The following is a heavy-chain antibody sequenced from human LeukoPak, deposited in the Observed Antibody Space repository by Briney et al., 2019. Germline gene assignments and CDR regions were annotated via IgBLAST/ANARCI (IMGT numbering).Heavy chain of an antibody. CDR2: IYSGGST. J-gene: IGHJ6*02. D-gene: IGHD3-3*01. CDR3: ARVGYYDFWSGSYYYYGMDV. Sequence: GGSLRLSCAASGFTVSSNYMSWVRQAPGKGLEWVSLIYSGGSTYYADSVKGRFTISRDNAKNSLYLQMNSLRAEDTAVYYSARVGYYDFWSGSYYYYGMDVWGQGTTVTVSS. V-gene: IGHV3-53*01. CDR1: GFTVSSNY.